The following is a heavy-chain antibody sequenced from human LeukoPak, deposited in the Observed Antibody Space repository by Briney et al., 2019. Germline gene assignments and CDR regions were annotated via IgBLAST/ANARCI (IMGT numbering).Heavy chain of an antibody. V-gene: IGHV3-30*18. J-gene: IGHJ4*02. CDR2: ISYDGSNK. CDR3: AKGGNI. Sequence: GGSLRLSCAASGFTFSSYGMHWVRQAPGKGLEWVAVISYDGSNKYYADSVKGRFTISRDNSKNTLYLQMNSLRAEDTAVYYCAKGGNIWGQGTLVTVSS. CDR1: GFTFSSYG. D-gene: IGHD1/OR15-1a*01.